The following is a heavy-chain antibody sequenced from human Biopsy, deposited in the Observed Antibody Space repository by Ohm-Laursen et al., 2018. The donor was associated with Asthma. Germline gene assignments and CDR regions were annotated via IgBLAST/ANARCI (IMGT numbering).Heavy chain of an antibody. J-gene: IGHJ6*02. V-gene: IGHV4-34*01. Sequence: TLSLTCAVYGGSFSGYYWSWIRQPPGKGLERIGEINHSGSTNYNPSLKSRVTISVDTSKNQFSLKLSSVTAADTAVYYCARVVGGYCSSTSCYGGYYYGMDVWGQGTTVTVSS. CDR2: INHSGST. CDR3: ARVVGGYCSSTSCYGGYYYGMDV. D-gene: IGHD2-2*01. CDR1: GGSFSGYY.